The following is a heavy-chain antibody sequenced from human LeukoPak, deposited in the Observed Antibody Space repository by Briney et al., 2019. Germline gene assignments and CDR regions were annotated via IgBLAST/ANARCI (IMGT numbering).Heavy chain of an antibody. CDR1: GYTFTGYY. J-gene: IGHJ6*03. V-gene: IGHV1-2*06. D-gene: IGHD4-17*01. CDR3: AREDGDHYYYYYMDV. Sequence: ASVKVSCKASGYTFTGYYMHWVRQAPRQGLEWMGRINPNSGGTNYAQKFQGRVTMTRDTSISTAYMELSRLRSDDTAVYYCAREDGDHYYYYYMDVWGKGTTVTVSS. CDR2: INPNSGGT.